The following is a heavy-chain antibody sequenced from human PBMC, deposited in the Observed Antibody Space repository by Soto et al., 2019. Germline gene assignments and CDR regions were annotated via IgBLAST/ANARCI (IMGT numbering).Heavy chain of an antibody. CDR1: GDSISSNY. CDR2: VYNSGST. D-gene: IGHD2-15*01. V-gene: IGHV4-59*01. Sequence: PSETLSLTCTVSGDSISSNYWTWIRQPPGKELEWIGYVYNSGSTNYNPSLKSRVTISEDTSKNHFSLKLTSTTAADQPAFFCERYRRERVAVYTLDNWGQGMLVTVSS. CDR3: ERYRRERVAVYTLDN. J-gene: IGHJ4*02.